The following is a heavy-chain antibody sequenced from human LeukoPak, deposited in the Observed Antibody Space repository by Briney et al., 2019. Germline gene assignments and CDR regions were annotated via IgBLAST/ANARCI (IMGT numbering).Heavy chain of an antibody. J-gene: IGHJ5*02. Sequence: GASVKVSCKASGYTFTSYDINWVRQATGQGLEWMGWMNPNSGNTGYAQKFQGRVTITRNTSISTAYMELSSLRSEDTAVYYCARGRQVRGVLHWFDPWGQGTLVTVSS. CDR1: GYTFTSYD. CDR2: MNPNSGNT. V-gene: IGHV1-8*03. D-gene: IGHD3-10*01. CDR3: ARGRQVRGVLHWFDP.